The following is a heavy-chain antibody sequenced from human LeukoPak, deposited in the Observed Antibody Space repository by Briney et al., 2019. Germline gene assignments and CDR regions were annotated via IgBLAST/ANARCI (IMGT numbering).Heavy chain of an antibody. J-gene: IGHJ2*01. D-gene: IGHD6-19*01. CDR1: GESFSGYS. CDR3: ARHGWHAWYFDL. CDR2: INQRRNT. V-gene: IGHV4-34*01. Sequence: ASETLSLTCVVYGESFSGYSWSWIRQPPGKGLEWIGEINQRRNTNYNPSLKSRVTISIDTSENQFSLKLSSVTAADTAVYYCARHGWHAWYFDLWGRGTLVTVSS.